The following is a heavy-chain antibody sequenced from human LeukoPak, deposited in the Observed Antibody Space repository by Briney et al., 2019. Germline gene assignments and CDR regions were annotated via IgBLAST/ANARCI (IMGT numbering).Heavy chain of an antibody. D-gene: IGHD1-1*01. CDR3: TTDRGTTGTTDLDY. CDR1: GFSFTNGW. V-gene: IGHV3-15*01. Sequence: PGGSLRLSCAASGFSFTNGWMSWVRQAPGKGLEWVARIRSKTVGGTTDYAAPVKGRFTISRGDSKNKVYLQMNSLKTEDTAVYYCTTDRGTTGTTDLDYWGQGTLVTVSS. CDR2: IRSKTVGGTT. J-gene: IGHJ4*02.